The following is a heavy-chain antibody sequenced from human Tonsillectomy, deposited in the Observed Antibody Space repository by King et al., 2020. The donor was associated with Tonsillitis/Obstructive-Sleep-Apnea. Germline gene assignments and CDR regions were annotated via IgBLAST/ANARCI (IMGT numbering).Heavy chain of an antibody. Sequence: QLVQSGDEVKKPGASVKVSCEASGYTFTNYGISWVRQAPGQGLEWMGWISAYNGNTKYAQKLQDRVTMTTDTSTSTAYMELRSLRSDDTAVYYCARDDLQYYYYYYMDVWGKGTTVTVSS. CDR2: ISAYNGNT. V-gene: IGHV1-18*01. CDR3: ARDDLQYYYYYYMDV. CDR1: GYTFTNYG. J-gene: IGHJ6*03.